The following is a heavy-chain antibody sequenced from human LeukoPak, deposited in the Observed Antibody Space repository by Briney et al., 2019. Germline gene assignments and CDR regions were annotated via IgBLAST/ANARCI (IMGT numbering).Heavy chain of an antibody. CDR3: ARVINSSSWYVINYGMDV. D-gene: IGHD6-13*01. CDR2: ISSSSSYI. Sequence: PGGSLRLSCAASGFTFSSYSMNWVRQAPGKGLEWVSSISSSSSYIYYADSVKGRFTISRDNAKNSLYLQMNSLRAEDTAVYYCARVINSSSWYVINYGMDVWGQGTTVTVSS. V-gene: IGHV3-21*01. CDR1: GFTFSSYS. J-gene: IGHJ6*02.